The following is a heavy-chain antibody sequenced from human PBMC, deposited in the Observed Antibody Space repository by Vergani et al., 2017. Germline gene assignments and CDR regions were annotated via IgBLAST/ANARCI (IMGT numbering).Heavy chain of an antibody. Sequence: KESGPTLVKPTQTLTLTCTFSGFSLSTSGVGVGWIRQPPGKGLEWIGYIYYSGSTNYNPSLKSRVTISVDTSKNQFSLKLSSVTAADTAVYYCASPSRLANAFDIWGQGTMVTVSS. V-gene: IGHV4-61*05. J-gene: IGHJ3*02. CDR1: GFSLSTSGVG. CDR3: ASPSRLANAFDI. CDR2: IYYSGST.